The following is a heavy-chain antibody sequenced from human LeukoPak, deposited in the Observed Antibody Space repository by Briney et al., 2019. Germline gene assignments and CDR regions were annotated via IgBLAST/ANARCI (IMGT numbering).Heavy chain of an antibody. CDR1: GFTFSSYS. Sequence: KSGGSLRLSCAASGFTFSSYSMNWVRQAPGKGLEWVSSISSSSSYIYYADSVKGRFTISRDNAKNSLYLQMNSLRAEDTAEYYCARAPRLSSSWFPADYWGQGTLVTVSS. V-gene: IGHV3-21*01. J-gene: IGHJ4*02. D-gene: IGHD6-13*01. CDR3: ARAPRLSSSWFPADY. CDR2: ISSSSSYI.